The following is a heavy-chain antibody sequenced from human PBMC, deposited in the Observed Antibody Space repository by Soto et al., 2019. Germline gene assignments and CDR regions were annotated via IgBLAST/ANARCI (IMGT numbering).Heavy chain of an antibody. V-gene: IGHV3-23*01. CDR1: GVAFSFYS. CDR3: ARGYVDTGPRGDMDV. J-gene: IGHJ6*02. Sequence: EVALLESGGGLVQPGGSLRLSCEVSGVAFSFYSMSWVRQAPGKGLEWVASISGNGATTYYAASGKGRFTFSRDNSKNTVHLHMNSLRAEDTAVYHCARGYVDTGPRGDMDVWGQGTTVTVSS. CDR2: ISGNGATT. D-gene: IGHD5-18*01.